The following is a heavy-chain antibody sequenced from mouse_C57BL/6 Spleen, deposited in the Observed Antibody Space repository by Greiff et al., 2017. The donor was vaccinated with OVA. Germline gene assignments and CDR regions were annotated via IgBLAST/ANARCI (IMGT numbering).Heavy chain of an antibody. V-gene: IGHV1-75*01. CDR3: AGGGYSNCEDWYFDV. Sequence: QVQLQQSGPELVKPGASVKISCKASGYTFTDYYINWVKQRPGQGLEWIGWIFPGSGSTYYNEKFKGKATLTVDKSYSTAYMLLSSLTSEDSAVYFCAGGGYSNCEDWYFDVWGTGTTVTVSS. CDR2: IFPGSGST. D-gene: IGHD2-5*01. J-gene: IGHJ1*03. CDR1: GYTFTDYY.